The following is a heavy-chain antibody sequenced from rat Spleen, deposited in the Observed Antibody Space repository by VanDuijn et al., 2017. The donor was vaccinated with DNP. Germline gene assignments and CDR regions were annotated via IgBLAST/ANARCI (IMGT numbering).Heavy chain of an antibody. V-gene: IGHV4-2*01. CDR2: INKDSSII. CDR1: GLNFNDYW. CDR3: ARLGWHGWFAY. J-gene: IGHJ3*01. Sequence: EVKLVESGGGLVQPGRSLKLSCAASGLNFNDYWMGWVRQAPGKGLKWIGEINKDSSIINYSPSLQDRFTISRDNAQNSLFLQMIKLGSEDTAIYYCARLGWHGWFAYWGQGTLVTVSS. D-gene: IGHD1-11*01.